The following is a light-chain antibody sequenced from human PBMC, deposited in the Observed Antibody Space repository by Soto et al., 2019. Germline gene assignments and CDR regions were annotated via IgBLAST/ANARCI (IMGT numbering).Light chain of an antibody. V-gene: IGLV1-44*01. J-gene: IGLJ2*01. CDR1: SSNIGSNT. Sequence: QSVLTQPPSASGTPGQRVTISCSGSSSNIGSNTANWYQQLPGTAPKLLIYSNNQRPSGVPDRFSGSKSGTSASLAISGLQSEDEADYYCAAWDDSLNGSVVFGGGTQLTV. CDR2: SNN. CDR3: AAWDDSLNGSVV.